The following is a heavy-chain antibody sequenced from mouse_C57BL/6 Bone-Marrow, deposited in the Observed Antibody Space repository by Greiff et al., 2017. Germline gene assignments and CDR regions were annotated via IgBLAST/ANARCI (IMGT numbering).Heavy chain of an antibody. V-gene: IGHV5-12*01. Sequence: EVMLVESGGGLVQPGGSLKLSCAASGFTFSDYYMYWVRQTPEKRLEWVAYISNGGGSTDYPDTVKGRFTISRDNAKNTLYLQMSRLKSEDTAMYYCARGADYSDFAWFAYWDRGTLVTVSA. CDR3: ARGADYSDFAWFAY. CDR1: GFTFSDYY. CDR2: ISNGGGST. J-gene: IGHJ3*01. D-gene: IGHD2-12*01.